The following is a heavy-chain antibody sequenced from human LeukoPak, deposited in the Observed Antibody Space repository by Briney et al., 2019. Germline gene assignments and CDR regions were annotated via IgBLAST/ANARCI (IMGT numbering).Heavy chain of an antibody. D-gene: IGHD4-4*01. CDR3: AKCDDSSNYVSDY. CDR1: GFTFSSYA. Sequence: HPGGSLRLSCAASGFTFSSYAMSWVRQAPGKGLEWVSAISGSGGSTYYADSVKGRFTISRDNSKNTLYLQMNSLRAEDTAVYYCAKCDDSSNYVSDYWGQGTLVTVSS. J-gene: IGHJ4*02. CDR2: ISGSGGST. V-gene: IGHV3-23*01.